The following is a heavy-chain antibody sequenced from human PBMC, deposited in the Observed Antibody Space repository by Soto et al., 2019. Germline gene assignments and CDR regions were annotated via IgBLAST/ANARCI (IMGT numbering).Heavy chain of an antibody. CDR2: VYSTGRA. CDR3: ARDLSGTGLDV. V-gene: IGHV4-4*07. CDR1: GASVGSFY. D-gene: IGHD1-26*01. Sequence: SETLSLTGNVSGASVGSFYWSWIRQSDGKGLEWIGRVYSTGRATYNPALQGRVTISLDRSNNQFSLEMNSVTAADTAVYFCARDLSGTGLDVWGRGXTVTVYS. J-gene: IGHJ6*02.